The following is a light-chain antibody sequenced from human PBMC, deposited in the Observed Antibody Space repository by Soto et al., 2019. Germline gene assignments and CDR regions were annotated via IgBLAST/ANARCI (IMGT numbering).Light chain of an antibody. CDR3: HQYDTDST. Sequence: DIQMTQSPSTVSASVGDTVIITCRASQTIRQWLAWYQQRPGKAPNLLIYDASSLESGAPSRFSGSGSGTEFTLTITNLQPDDFATYYCHQYDTDSTFGPGTKVDIK. V-gene: IGKV1-5*01. J-gene: IGKJ1*01. CDR1: QTIRQW. CDR2: DAS.